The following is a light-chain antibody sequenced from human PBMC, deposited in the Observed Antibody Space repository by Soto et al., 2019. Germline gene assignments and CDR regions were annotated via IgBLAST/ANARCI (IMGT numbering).Light chain of an antibody. Sequence: VLTQSPATLSLSPGERATLSCRASRSISTYLAWYQQKPGQAPGLLIHGASSRAAGVPDRFTGSGSGTDFTLTINRLEPEDFAVYYCQQYGSSPWTFGQGTKVDIK. CDR3: QQYGSSPWT. CDR2: GAS. CDR1: RSISTY. J-gene: IGKJ1*01. V-gene: IGKV3-20*01.